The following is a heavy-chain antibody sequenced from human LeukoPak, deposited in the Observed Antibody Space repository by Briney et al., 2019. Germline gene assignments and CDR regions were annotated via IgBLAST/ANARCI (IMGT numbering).Heavy chain of an antibody. CDR2: INHSGST. CDR3: AGGIAVAENYYMDV. V-gene: IGHV4-34*01. Sequence: LRLSCAASGFTFSSYAMSWVRQPPGKGLEWIGEINHSGSTNYNPSLKSRVTISVDTSKNQFSLKLSSVTAADTAVYYCAGGIAVAENYYMDVWGKGTTVTVSS. J-gene: IGHJ6*03. D-gene: IGHD6-19*01. CDR1: GFTFSSYA.